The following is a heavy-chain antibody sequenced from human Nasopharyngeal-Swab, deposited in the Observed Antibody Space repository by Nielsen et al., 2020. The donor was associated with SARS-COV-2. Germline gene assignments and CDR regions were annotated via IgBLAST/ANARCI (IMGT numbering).Heavy chain of an antibody. J-gene: IGHJ4*02. Sequence: SVKVSCKASGGTFSSHAISWVRQAPGQGLEWMGGIIPIFGTANYAQKFQGRVTITADKSTSTAYMELSSLRSEDTAVYYCARSRKDGYNYSPDYWGQGTLVTVSS. V-gene: IGHV1-69*06. CDR3: ARSRKDGYNYSPDY. CDR2: IIPIFGTA. D-gene: IGHD5-24*01. CDR1: GGTFSSHA.